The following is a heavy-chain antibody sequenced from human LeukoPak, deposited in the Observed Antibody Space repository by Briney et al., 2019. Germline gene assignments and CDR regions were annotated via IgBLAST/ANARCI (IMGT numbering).Heavy chain of an antibody. CDR1: GAPISTAGYY. CDR3: ARDHSYYFGSETSTLDV. V-gene: IGHV4-30-4*01. CDR2: TYYTGSV. Sequence: PSETLSLTCTVSGAPISTAGYYWTWIRQTPGAGLEWIGYTYYTGSVDYNPSLKSRLSISLDTSKNQFSLKLNFVTAADTAVYYCARDHSYYFGSETSTLDVWGQGTAVTVSS. J-gene: IGHJ6*02. D-gene: IGHD3-10*01.